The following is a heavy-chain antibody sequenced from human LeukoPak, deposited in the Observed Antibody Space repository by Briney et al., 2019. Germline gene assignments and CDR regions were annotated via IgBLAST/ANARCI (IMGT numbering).Heavy chain of an antibody. J-gene: IGHJ3*02. CDR2: ISSSSSYI. V-gene: IGHV3-21*01. Sequence: GGSLRLSCAASGCTFSSYSMNWVRQAPEKGLEWVSSISSSSSYIYYADSVKGRFTISRDNAKNSLYLQMNSLRAEDTAVYYCARAYYGNAFDIWGQGTMVTVSS. CDR3: ARAYYGNAFDI. D-gene: IGHD4-11*01. CDR1: GCTFSSYS.